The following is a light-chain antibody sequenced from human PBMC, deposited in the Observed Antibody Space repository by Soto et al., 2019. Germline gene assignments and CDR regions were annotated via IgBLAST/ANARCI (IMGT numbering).Light chain of an antibody. CDR3: QSYDSSLSGYVV. CDR2: GNS. CDR1: SSNIGAGYD. J-gene: IGLJ2*01. Sequence: QSVLRQPPSVSGAPGQRVTISCTGSSSNIGAGYDVHWYQQLPGTAPKLLIYGNSNRPSGVPDRFSGSKSGTSASLAITGLQAEDEADYYRQSYDSSLSGYVVFGGGTKLTVL. V-gene: IGLV1-40*01.